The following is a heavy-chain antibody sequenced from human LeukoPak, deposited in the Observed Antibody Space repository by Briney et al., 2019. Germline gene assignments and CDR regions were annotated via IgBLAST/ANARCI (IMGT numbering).Heavy chain of an antibody. CDR3: ARVITMVRGADY. CDR1: GVSFSGFY. D-gene: IGHD3-10*01. V-gene: IGHV4-34*01. Sequence: SETLSLTCAVYGVSFSGFYWSWIRQPPGKGLEWIGEINHSGSTNYNPSLKSRVTISVDTSKNQFSLKLSSVTAADTAVYYCARVITMVRGADYWGQGTLVTVSS. J-gene: IGHJ4*02. CDR2: INHSGST.